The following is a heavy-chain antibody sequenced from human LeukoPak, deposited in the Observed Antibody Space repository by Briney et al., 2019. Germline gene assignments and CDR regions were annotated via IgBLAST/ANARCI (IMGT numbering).Heavy chain of an antibody. Sequence: SETLSLTCADYGGSFSGYYWSWIRQPPGKGLEWIGEINHSGSTNYNPSLKSRVTISVDTSKNQFSLKLSSVTAADTAVYYCARSRLRFTRWFDPWGQGTLVTVSS. CDR2: INHSGST. J-gene: IGHJ5*02. D-gene: IGHD3-16*01. CDR1: GGSFSGYY. CDR3: ARSRLRFTRWFDP. V-gene: IGHV4-34*01.